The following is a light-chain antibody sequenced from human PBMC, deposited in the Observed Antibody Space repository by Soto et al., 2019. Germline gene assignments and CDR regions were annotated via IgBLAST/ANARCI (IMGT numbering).Light chain of an antibody. CDR2: DAS. J-gene: IGKJ3*01. CDR3: QQRSNWPPFT. CDR1: QSVSSY. Sequence: EIVLTQSPATLSLSPGERATLSCRASQSVSSYLAWYQQKPGQAPRLLIYDASNRATGIPARFSGSGSVTDFTLTISSQEPEDFAVYYCQQRSNWPPFTFGPGTKVDIK. V-gene: IGKV3-11*01.